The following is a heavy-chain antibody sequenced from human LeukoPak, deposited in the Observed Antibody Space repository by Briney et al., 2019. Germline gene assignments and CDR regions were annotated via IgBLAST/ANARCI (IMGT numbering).Heavy chain of an antibody. V-gene: IGHV3-66*01. CDR2: IFSGGGT. Sequence: PGGSLRLSCAASGFTVSSSYMTWVRQAPGKGLGWVSVIFSGGGTYYADSVKGRFTISRDNSKNTLYLQMISLRAEDTAVYYCAKGRKAPVAVFGYYFDYWGQGTLVTVSS. CDR3: AKGRKAPVAVFGYYFDY. D-gene: IGHD3-16*01. CDR1: GFTVSSSY. J-gene: IGHJ4*02.